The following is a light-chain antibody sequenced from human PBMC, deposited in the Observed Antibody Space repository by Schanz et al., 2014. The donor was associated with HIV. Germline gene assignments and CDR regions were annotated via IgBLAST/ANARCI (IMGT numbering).Light chain of an antibody. V-gene: IGLV7-43*01. J-gene: IGLJ1*01. Sequence: QAVVTQEPSLTVSPGGTVTLTCASSTGAVTSGYYPNWLQQKPGQAPRALIYKTNNKQSWTPARFSGSLLGGKAALTLSGAQPEDEADYYCLLSYTDAHVFGTGTKLTVL. CDR2: KTN. CDR1: TGAVTSGYY. CDR3: LLSYTDAHV.